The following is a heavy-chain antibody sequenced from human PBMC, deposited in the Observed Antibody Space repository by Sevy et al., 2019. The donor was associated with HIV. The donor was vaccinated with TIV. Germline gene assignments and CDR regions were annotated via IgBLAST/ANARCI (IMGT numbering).Heavy chain of an antibody. Sequence: GGSLRLSCAASGFTFSDYYMSWIRQAPGKGLEWISYIRNTGGTMYYADSVKGRFTISRDNAKKSLYLEMSSLRAEDTAVYYCASIDNWGQGTLVTVSS. V-gene: IGHV3-11*01. CDR3: ASIDN. CDR1: GFTFSDYY. J-gene: IGHJ4*02. CDR2: IRNTGGTM.